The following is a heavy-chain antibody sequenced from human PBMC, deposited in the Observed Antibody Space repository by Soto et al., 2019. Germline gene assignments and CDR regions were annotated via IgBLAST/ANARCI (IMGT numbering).Heavy chain of an antibody. Sequence: EVQLVETGGGLIKSGGSLRLSCAASGFTVSSNDMSWVRQAPGKGLEWVSVIYSGGSTHDADSVKCRFTTSRDNSKNTVSLQMNSLRVDDTAVYYCASSSRKDYYFAMDAWGQGTTVIVSS. CDR3: ASSSRKDYYFAMDA. CDR2: IYSGGST. V-gene: IGHV3-53*02. D-gene: IGHD6-6*01. CDR1: GFTVSSND. J-gene: IGHJ6*02.